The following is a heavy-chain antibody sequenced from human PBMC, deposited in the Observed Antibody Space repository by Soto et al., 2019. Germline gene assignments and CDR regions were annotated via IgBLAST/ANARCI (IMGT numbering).Heavy chain of an antibody. Sequence: EVQLVESGGGLVQPGGSLRLSCAASGFTFSSYSMNWVRQAPGKGLEWVSYISSSSSTIYYADSVKGRFTISRDHAKNSLYLQMNSLRAEDTAVYYCASMITFGGVIVIRAFDIWGQGTMVTVSS. V-gene: IGHV3-48*01. CDR3: ASMITFGGVIVIRAFDI. J-gene: IGHJ3*02. CDR1: GFTFSSYS. CDR2: ISSSSSTI. D-gene: IGHD3-16*02.